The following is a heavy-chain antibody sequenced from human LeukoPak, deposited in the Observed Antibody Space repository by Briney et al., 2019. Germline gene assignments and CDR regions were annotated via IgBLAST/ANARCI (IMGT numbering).Heavy chain of an antibody. CDR2: INHSGST. CDR3: ASSNYDFWSGYSSEWFDP. J-gene: IGHJ5*02. D-gene: IGHD3-3*01. CDR1: GGSFSGYY. Sequence: PSETLSLTCAVYGGSFSGYYWSWIRQPPGKGLEWIGEINHSGSTNYNPSLKSRVTISVDTSKNQFSLKLSFVTAADTAVYYCASSNYDFWSGYSSEWFDPWGQGTLVTVSS. V-gene: IGHV4-34*01.